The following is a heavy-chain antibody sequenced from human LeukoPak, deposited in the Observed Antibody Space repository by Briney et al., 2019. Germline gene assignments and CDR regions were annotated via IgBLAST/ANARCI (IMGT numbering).Heavy chain of an antibody. V-gene: IGHV4-38-2*02. J-gene: IGHJ4*02. CDR2: IYHSGST. Sequence: SETLSLTCTVSGYSISSGYYWGWIRRPPGKGLEWIGSIYHSGSTNYNPSLKSRVTISVDTSKNQFSLKLSSVTAADTAVYYCARGLGIAVAVGYFDYWGQGTLVTVSS. CDR3: ARGLGIAVAVGYFDY. CDR1: GYSISSGYY. D-gene: IGHD6-19*01.